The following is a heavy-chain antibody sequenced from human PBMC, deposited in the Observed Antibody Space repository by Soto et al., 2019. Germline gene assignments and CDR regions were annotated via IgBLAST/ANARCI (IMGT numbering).Heavy chain of an antibody. CDR2: IYRTGST. J-gene: IGHJ4*02. CDR3: ASRDPGTSVDY. CDR1: GGSFTSNNW. V-gene: IGHV4-4*02. D-gene: IGHD1-7*01. Sequence: QVQLQESGPGLVKPSGTLSLTCAVSGGSFTSNNWWTWVRQPPGQGLEWIGEIYRTGSTNYNPSPRSRATISFAKSETQFSLRVPSLAPADTAVYYCASRDPGTSVDYWGQGTLVTVSS.